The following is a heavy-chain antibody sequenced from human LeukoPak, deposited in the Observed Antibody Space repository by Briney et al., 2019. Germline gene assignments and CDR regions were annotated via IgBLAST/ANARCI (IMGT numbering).Heavy chain of an antibody. V-gene: IGHV4-30-4*01. CDR3: ARVRLEKVRAYYGMDV. J-gene: IGHJ6*02. CDR1: GASTSSVDYY. Sequence: PSETLSPTCTVSGASTSSVDYYWTWIRQTPGEGLEWIGFIYHNGNTQYNPSLKSAITISIDTSKNQFSLTLSSVTAADTAVYYCARVRLEKVRAYYGMDVWGQGTTVTVSS. D-gene: IGHD2-2*01. CDR2: IYHNGNT.